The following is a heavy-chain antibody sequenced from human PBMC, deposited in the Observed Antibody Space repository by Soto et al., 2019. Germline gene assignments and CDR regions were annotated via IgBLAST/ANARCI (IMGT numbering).Heavy chain of an antibody. V-gene: IGHV1-2*04. J-gene: IGHJ6*02. Sequence: GASVKVSCKASGYTFTGYYMHWVRQAPGQGLEWMGWINPNSGGTNYAQKFQGWVTMTRDTSISTAYMELSRLRSDDTAVYYCARDLEGISNGYYGMDVWGQGTTVTASS. CDR3: ARDLEGISNGYYGMDV. CDR2: INPNSGGT. D-gene: IGHD6-13*01. CDR1: GYTFTGYY.